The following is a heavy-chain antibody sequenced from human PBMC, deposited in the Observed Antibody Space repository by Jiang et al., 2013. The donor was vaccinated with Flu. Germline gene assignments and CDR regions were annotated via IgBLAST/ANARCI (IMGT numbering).Heavy chain of an antibody. V-gene: IGHV1-18*01. CDR2: TSAYNGNT. J-gene: IGHJ4*02. D-gene: IGHD3-22*01. CDR3: ASTYDSSGYYPY. Sequence: GQGLEWMGWTSAYNGNTNYAQKLQGRVTMTTDTSTSTAYMELRSLRSDDTAVYYCASTYDSSGYYPYWGQGTLVTVSS.